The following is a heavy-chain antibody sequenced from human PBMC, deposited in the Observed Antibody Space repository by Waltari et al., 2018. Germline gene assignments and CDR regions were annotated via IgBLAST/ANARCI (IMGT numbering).Heavy chain of an antibody. V-gene: IGHV4-34*01. J-gene: IGHJ3*02. CDR1: VGSFSGYY. CDR2: INHSGST. D-gene: IGHD2-2*01. Sequence: QVQLQQWGAGLLKPSETLSPTCAVYVGSFSGYYWSWIRQPPGKGLEWIGEINHSGSTNYNPSLKNRVNISVDTSKKQFSLKVSAVTAADTAMYYGASEAYCSSTSCSPHGAFDIWGQGTMVTVSS. CDR3: ASEAYCSSTSCSPHGAFDI.